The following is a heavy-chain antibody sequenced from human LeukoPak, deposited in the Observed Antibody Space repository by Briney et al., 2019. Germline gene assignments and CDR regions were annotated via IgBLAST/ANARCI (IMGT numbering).Heavy chain of an antibody. Sequence: GGSLRLSCTASGFTFGDYAMSWVGQAPGKGHEWVGFIRSKAYGVTAEYAASVKGRFTISRDDSKSIAYLQMNSLKTEDTAVYYCTKSGTAIVGTTAAYYFDYWGQGTLVTVSS. CDR3: TKSGTAIVGTTAAYYFDY. J-gene: IGHJ4*02. V-gene: IGHV3-49*04. D-gene: IGHD1-26*01. CDR1: GFTFGDYA. CDR2: IRSKAYGVTA.